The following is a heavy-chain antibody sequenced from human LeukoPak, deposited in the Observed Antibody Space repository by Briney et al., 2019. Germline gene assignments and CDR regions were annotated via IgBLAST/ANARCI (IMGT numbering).Heavy chain of an antibody. CDR2: ISSSGSTI. CDR3: AELGITMIGGV. V-gene: IGHV3-48*03. D-gene: IGHD3-10*02. CDR1: GFTFSSYE. Sequence: GGSLRLSCAASGFTFSSYEMNWVRQAPGKGLEWVSYISSSGSTIYYADSVKGRFTISRDNAKNSLYMQMNSLRAEDTAVYYCAELGITMIGGVWGKGTTVTISS. J-gene: IGHJ6*04.